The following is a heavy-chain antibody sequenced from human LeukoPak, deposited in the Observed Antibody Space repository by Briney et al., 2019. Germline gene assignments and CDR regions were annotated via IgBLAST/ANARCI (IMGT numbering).Heavy chain of an antibody. J-gene: IGHJ4*02. CDR1: GFTFSSYS. CDR2: ISSSSSYI. Sequence: GGSLRLSCAASGFTFSSYSMNWVRQAPGKGLEWVSSISSSSSYIYYADSVKGRFTISRDNAKNSLYLQMNSLRAEGTAVYYCARRGYCSGGSCYYFDYWGQGTLVTVSS. V-gene: IGHV3-21*01. CDR3: ARRGYCSGGSCYYFDY. D-gene: IGHD2-15*01.